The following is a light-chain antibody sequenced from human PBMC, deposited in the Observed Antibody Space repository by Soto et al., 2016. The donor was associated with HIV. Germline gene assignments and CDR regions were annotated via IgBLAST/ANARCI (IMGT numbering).Light chain of an antibody. CDR2: AAS. Sequence: DIQMTQSPSSLSASVGDRVTITCRASQSISSYLNWYQQKPGKAPKLLIYAASSLQSGVPSRFSGSGSGTDFTLTISSLQPEDFATYYCQQSYSTPPLTFGGGTKVEXK. J-gene: IGKJ4*01. CDR3: QQSYSTPPLT. CDR1: QSISSY. V-gene: IGKV1-39*01.